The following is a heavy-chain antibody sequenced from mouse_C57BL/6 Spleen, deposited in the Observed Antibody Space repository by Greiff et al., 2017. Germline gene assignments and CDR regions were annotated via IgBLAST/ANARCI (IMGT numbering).Heavy chain of an antibody. J-gene: IGHJ3*01. CDR3: TVYDYDGFAY. V-gene: IGHV6-3*01. CDR2: IRLKSDNYAP. D-gene: IGHD2-4*01. CDR1: GFTFSNSW. Sequence: DVHLVESGGGLVQPGGSMKPSCVASGFTFSNSWMNWVRQSPETGLEWVAQIRLKSDNYAPHYAESVKGRFTISRDDSKSSVYLQMNNLRAEDTGIYYCTVYDYDGFAYWGQGTLVTVSA.